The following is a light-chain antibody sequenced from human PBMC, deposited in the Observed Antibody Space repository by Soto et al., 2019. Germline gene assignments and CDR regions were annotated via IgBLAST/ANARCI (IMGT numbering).Light chain of an antibody. CDR1: SSDVCGYNY. CDR3: SSYTSSSTTV. J-gene: IGLJ2*01. CDR2: EVS. V-gene: IGLV2-14*01. Sequence: QSALTQPASVSGSPGQSITISCTGTSSDVCGYNYVSWYQQHPGKAPKLMIYEVSNRPSGVSNRFSGSKSGNTASLTISGLQAEDEADYYCSSYTSSSTTVFGGGTQLTVL.